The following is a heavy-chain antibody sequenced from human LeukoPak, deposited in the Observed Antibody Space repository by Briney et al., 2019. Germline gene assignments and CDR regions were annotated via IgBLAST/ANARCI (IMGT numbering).Heavy chain of an antibody. D-gene: IGHD5-12*01. Sequence: PSETLSLTCTVSGGSISRFYWGWIRQPPGKGLEWIGYIHYSGSTELNPSLKSRVTMSVDTSKNQVSLKLSSVTAADTAVYYCARKNVDIVATMEYYFDYWGQGTLVTVSS. CDR2: IHYSGST. CDR1: GGSISRFY. J-gene: IGHJ4*02. CDR3: ARKNVDIVATMEYYFDY. V-gene: IGHV4-59*01.